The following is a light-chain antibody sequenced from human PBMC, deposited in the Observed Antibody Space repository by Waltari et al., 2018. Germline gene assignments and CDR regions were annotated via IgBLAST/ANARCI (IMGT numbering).Light chain of an antibody. CDR1: QSIGSL. V-gene: IGKV1-5*03. Sequence: DIQMTQSPSTLSASVGDRVTITCRASQSIGSLLAWYHQKPGKAPKVVIYEASSLESGVPSRFSGSGSGTEFTLTISSLQPDDFATYYCQLCNSYLLTFGGGTKVEIK. CDR2: EAS. J-gene: IGKJ4*01. CDR3: QLCNSYLLT.